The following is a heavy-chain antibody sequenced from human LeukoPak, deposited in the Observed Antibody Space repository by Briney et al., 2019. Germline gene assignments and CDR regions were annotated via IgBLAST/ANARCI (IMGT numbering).Heavy chain of an antibody. J-gene: IGHJ4*02. V-gene: IGHV5-51*01. Sequence: GESLKISCRGFGYSFTSYWIAWVRQMPGKGLEWMGIIYPGDSYTNYSPSFQGHVTISADKSISTAYLQWSSLKASDTAMYYCARRRGYSGYDADYWGQGTLVTVSS. D-gene: IGHD5-12*01. CDR2: IYPGDSYT. CDR3: ARRRGYSGYDADY. CDR1: GYSFTSYW.